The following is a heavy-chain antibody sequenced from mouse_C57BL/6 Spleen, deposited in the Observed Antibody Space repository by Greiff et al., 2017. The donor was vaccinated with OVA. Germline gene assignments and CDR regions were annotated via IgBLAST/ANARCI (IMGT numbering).Heavy chain of an antibody. CDR3: ARHMITTYYFDY. CDR2: ISSGGSYT. J-gene: IGHJ2*01. V-gene: IGHV5-6*01. Sequence: EVHLVESGGDLVKPGGSLKLSCAASGFTFSSYGMSWVRQTPDKRLEWVATISSGGSYTYYPDSVKGRFTISRDNAKNTLYLQMSSLKSEDTAMYYCARHMITTYYFDYWGQGTTLTVSS. D-gene: IGHD2-4*01. CDR1: GFTFSSYG.